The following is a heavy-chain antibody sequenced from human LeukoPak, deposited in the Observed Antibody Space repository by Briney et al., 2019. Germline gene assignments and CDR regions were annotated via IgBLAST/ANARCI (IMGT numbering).Heavy chain of an antibody. V-gene: IGHV3-23*01. CDR3: AQDLDYATYGYYFDC. J-gene: IGHJ4*02. Sequence: GGSLRLPCAPSGLTFSIYAMKWVRQATGRGREWVSGIGAGGTFKSYADSVRGPFTISRDKSRNTLYLQMNRLRADATAVYYSAQDLDYATYGYYFDCGGQGTLVSVS. CDR2: IGAGGTFK. D-gene: IGHD4-17*01. CDR1: GLTFSIYA.